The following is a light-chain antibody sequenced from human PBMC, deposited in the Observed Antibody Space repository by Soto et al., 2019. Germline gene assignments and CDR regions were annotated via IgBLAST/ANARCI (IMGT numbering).Light chain of an antibody. CDR2: DVT. CDR1: SSDVGAYNY. CDR3: SSYTTSSTLV. J-gene: IGLJ1*01. Sequence: QSVLTQPASVSGSPGQSITLSCTGTSSDVGAYNYVSWYQQHPGKAPKLLIYDVTNRPSGVSDRFSGSKSGNTASLTISGLQAEDESDYYCSSYTTSSTLVFGPGTKLTVL. V-gene: IGLV2-14*01.